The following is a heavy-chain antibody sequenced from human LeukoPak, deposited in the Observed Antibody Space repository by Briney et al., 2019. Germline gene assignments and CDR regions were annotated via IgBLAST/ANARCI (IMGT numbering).Heavy chain of an antibody. V-gene: IGHV3-7*04. CDR2: IHPEGNEK. CDR1: GFTFSNFW. J-gene: IGHJ4*02. D-gene: IGHD2-15*01. CDR3: ARGDSFSGDH. Sequence: PGGSLRLSCAVSGFTFSNFWMSWVRQAPGRRLEWVANIHPEGNEKYHVESVKGRFAISRDNARNSLLLQMNGLRVEDTAIYYCARGDSFSGDHWGQGTLVTVSS.